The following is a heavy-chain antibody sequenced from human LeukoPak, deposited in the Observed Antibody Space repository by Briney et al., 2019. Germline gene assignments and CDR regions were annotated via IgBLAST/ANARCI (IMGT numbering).Heavy chain of an antibody. CDR1: GFTVSSHY. D-gene: IGHD6-13*01. J-gene: IGHJ3*02. CDR2: MYSGGST. CDR3: ARKEAGLRAFEI. V-gene: IGHV3-53*01. Sequence: GGSLRLSCAASGFTVSSHYMSWVRQAPGKGLEWVSVMYSGGSTYYADSVTGRFTISRDNSKNTLYLQMNSLRAEDTAFYYCARKEAGLRAFEIWGKGKMVTAPS.